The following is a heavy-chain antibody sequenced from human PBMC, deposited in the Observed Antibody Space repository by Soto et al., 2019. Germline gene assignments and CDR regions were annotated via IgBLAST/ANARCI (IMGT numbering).Heavy chain of an antibody. D-gene: IGHD6-19*01. J-gene: IGHJ4*02. CDR3: ARERGGKYSSGWTDFDY. V-gene: IGHV3-30-3*01. CDR1: GFTFSSYA. CDR2: ISYDGSNK. Sequence: HPGGSLRLSCAASGFTFSSYAMHWVRQAPGKGLEWVAVISYDGSNKYYADSAKGRFTISRDNSKNTLYLQMNSLRAEDTAVYYCARERGGKYSSGWTDFDYWGQGTLVTVSS.